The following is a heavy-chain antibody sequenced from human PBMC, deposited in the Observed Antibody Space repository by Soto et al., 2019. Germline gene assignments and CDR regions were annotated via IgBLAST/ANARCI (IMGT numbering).Heavy chain of an antibody. CDR1: GFTVSSNY. V-gene: IGHV3-66*01. D-gene: IGHD2-15*01. CDR3: AREAVYCSGGSCHRRRFDI. Sequence: GGSLRLSCAASGFTVSSNYMSWVRQAPGKGLEWVSVIYSGGSTYYADSVKGRFTISRDNSKNTLYLQMNSLRAEDTAVYYCAREAVYCSGGSCHRRRFDIWGQGTMVTVSS. J-gene: IGHJ3*02. CDR2: IYSGGST.